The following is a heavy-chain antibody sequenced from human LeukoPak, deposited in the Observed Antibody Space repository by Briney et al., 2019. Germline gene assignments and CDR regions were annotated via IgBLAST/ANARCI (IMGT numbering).Heavy chain of an antibody. CDR3: ASSSTSFYYMDV. D-gene: IGHD2-2*01. CDR1: GGTFSSYA. J-gene: IGHJ6*03. V-gene: IGHV1-69*13. Sequence: SVKVSCKASGGTFSSYAISWVRQAPGQGLEWMGGIIPIFGTANYAQKFQGRVTITADESTSTAYMELSSLRSEDTAVYYCASSSTSFYYMDVWGKGTTVTISS. CDR2: IIPIFGTA.